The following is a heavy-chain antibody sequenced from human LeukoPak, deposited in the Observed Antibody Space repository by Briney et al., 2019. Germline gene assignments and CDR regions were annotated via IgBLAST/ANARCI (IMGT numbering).Heavy chain of an antibody. Sequence: GGTLRLSCAASGFTFSSYGMSWVRQAPGKGLEWVSAISGSGGSTYYADSVKGRFTISRDNSKNTLYLQMNSLRAEDTAVYYCATPDMEEYDYVYDYWGQGTLVTVSS. CDR3: ATPDMEEYDYVYDY. CDR2: ISGSGGST. CDR1: GFTFSSYG. J-gene: IGHJ4*02. D-gene: IGHD3-16*01. V-gene: IGHV3-23*01.